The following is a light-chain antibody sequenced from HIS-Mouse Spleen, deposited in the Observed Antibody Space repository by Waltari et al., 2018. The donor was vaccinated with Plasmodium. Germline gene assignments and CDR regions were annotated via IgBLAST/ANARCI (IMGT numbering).Light chain of an antibody. Sequence: SYELTQPPSVSVSPGQTARITCSGAALPKKYAYWYQQKSGQAPVLVIYEDSKRPSGIPERVSGASSGTMATLTISGAQGEDEADYYCYSTDSSGNHRVFGGGTKLTVL. CDR3: YSTDSSGNHRV. CDR1: ALPKKY. V-gene: IGLV3-10*01. J-gene: IGLJ3*02. CDR2: EDS.